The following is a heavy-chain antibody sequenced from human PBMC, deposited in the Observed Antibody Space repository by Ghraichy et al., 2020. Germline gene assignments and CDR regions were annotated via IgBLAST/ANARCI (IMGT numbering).Heavy chain of an antibody. Sequence: GGSLRLSCAASGFTFSSYAMSWVRQAPGKGLEWVSAISGSGGSTYYADSVKGRFTISRDNSKNTLYLQMNSLRAEDTAVYYCAAFTKVYDSSGYYYVAPPSSAFDIWGQGTMVTVSS. J-gene: IGHJ3*02. CDR1: GFTFSSYA. CDR3: AAFTKVYDSSGYYYVAPPSSAFDI. CDR2: ISGSGGST. D-gene: IGHD3-22*01. V-gene: IGHV3-23*01.